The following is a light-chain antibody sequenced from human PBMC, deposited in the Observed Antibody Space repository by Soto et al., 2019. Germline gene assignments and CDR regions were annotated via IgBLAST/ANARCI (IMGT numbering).Light chain of an antibody. CDR1: SSDVGGYNF. CDR2: AVT. J-gene: IGLJ1*01. CDR3: SSYTSSSTL. Sequence: QSVLTPPASVSGSPEQSITISCTGTSSDVGGYNFVSWYQQHPGKAPKLMSYAVTDRPSGVSSRFYGSKSGNTAALTISGLQAEDEADYYCSSYTSSSTLFGTGTKVSVL. V-gene: IGLV2-14*01.